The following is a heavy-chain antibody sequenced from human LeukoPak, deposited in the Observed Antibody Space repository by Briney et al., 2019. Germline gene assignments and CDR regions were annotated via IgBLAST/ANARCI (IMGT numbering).Heavy chain of an antibody. Sequence: ASETLSLTCAVYGGSFSGYYWSWIRQPPGKGLEWIGEINHSGSTNYNPSLKSRVTISVDTSKNQFSLKLSSVTAADTAVYYCAGHHPRNTVDFWGQGTLVTVSS. CDR3: AGHHPRNTVDF. V-gene: IGHV4-34*01. J-gene: IGHJ4*02. CDR2: INHSGST. CDR1: GGSFSGYY. D-gene: IGHD2-8*02.